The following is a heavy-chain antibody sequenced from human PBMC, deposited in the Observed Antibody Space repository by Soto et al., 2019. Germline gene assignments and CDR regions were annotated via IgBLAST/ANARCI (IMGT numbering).Heavy chain of an antibody. CDR3: VRSPKIGVRGAF. D-gene: IGHD3-16*01. V-gene: IGHV3-21*01. J-gene: IGHJ1*01. Sequence: GESLKISCIGSGFSFSAYNMNWVRQAPGKGLEWVSSIKVGSSRIYQPDSMKGRFTISRDDARNSVYLQINSLRAEDTALYFCVRSPKIGVRGAFWGRGTQVTVSS. CDR2: IKVGSSRI. CDR1: GFSFSAYN.